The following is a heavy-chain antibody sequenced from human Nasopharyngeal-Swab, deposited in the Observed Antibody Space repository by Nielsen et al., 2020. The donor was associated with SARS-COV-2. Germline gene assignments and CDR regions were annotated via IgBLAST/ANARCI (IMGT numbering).Heavy chain of an antibody. Sequence: SGPTLVKPTQTLTLTCTFSGFSLSTSGVGVGWIRQPPGKALEWLALIYWDNDKRYSPSLKTRLTITKDTSKNQVVLTMTNMDPVDTVTYYCAHMRMGARYFDYWGQGTLVTVSS. D-gene: IGHD1-26*01. V-gene: IGHV2-5*02. CDR3: AHMRMGARYFDY. CDR1: GFSLSTSGVG. J-gene: IGHJ4*02. CDR2: IYWDNDK.